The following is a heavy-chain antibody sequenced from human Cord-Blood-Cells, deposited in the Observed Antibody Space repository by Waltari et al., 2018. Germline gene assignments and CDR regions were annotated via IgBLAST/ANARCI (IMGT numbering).Heavy chain of an antibody. CDR1: GGSISSRSYY. Sequence: QLKLQESGPGLVQTAETLSLTCTVPGGSISSRSYYWGWIRQPPGKGLEWIGIIYYSGSTYYNPSLKSRVTISVDTSKNQFSLKLSSVTAADTAVYYCARHGHSSGWYYYYGMDVWGQGTTVTVSS. CDR3: ARHGHSSGWYYYYGMDV. CDR2: IYYSGST. J-gene: IGHJ6*02. D-gene: IGHD6-19*01. V-gene: IGHV4-39*01.